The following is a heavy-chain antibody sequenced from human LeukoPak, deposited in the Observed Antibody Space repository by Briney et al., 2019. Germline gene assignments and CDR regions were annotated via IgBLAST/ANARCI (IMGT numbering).Heavy chain of an antibody. Sequence: ASVKVSCTASGYTFTSYGISWVRQAPGQGLGWMGWISAYNGHTNYAQKVQGRVTMTTDTSTSTAYMELRSLTSDDTAVYYCARRPGGYYYYYMDVWGKGTTVTVSS. CDR3: ARRPGGYYYYYMDV. CDR1: GYTFTSYG. D-gene: IGHD3-10*01. J-gene: IGHJ6*03. CDR2: ISAYNGHT. V-gene: IGHV1-18*01.